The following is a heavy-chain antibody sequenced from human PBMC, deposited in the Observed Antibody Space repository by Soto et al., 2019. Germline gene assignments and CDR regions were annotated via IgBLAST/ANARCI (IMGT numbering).Heavy chain of an antibody. V-gene: IGHV4-4*02. CDR2: VYHSGST. CDR1: GGYISKDNV. Sequence: TLCLTYAVSGGYISKDNVWSWVRQPPGKGLEWIGEVYHSGSTHYNPSLESRVSISVDMSNNRFSLNLYSVTAADTAVYYCARNGAFLIDSWGQGTLVTVSS. J-gene: IGHJ4*02. D-gene: IGHD4-17*01. CDR3: ARNGAFLIDS.